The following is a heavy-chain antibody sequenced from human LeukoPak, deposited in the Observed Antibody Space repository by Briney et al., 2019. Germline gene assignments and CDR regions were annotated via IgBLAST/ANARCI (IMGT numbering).Heavy chain of an antibody. CDR2: ISAYNGST. CDR1: GYTFTSYG. V-gene: IGHV1-18*01. J-gene: IGHJ4*02. Sequence: ASVKVSCKASGYTFTSYGISWVRQAPGQGLEWMGWISAYNGSTNYAQKLQGRVTMTTDTSTSTAYMELRSLRSDDTAVYYCARTPRSGTSYYFDYWGQGTLVTVSS. CDR3: ARTPRSGTSYYFDY.